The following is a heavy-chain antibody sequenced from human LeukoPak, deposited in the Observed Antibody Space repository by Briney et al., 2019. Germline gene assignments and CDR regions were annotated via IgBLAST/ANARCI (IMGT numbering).Heavy chain of an antibody. J-gene: IGHJ5*02. CDR1: GYTFTIYA. V-gene: IGHV1-3*01. CDR2: INAGNGNT. D-gene: IGHD3-10*01. CDR3: ARAYYDSGSYNQNWFDP. Sequence: VASVKVSCKASGYTFTIYAMHWVRQAPGQRLEWMGWINAGNGNTKFSQKFQGRVTINRDTSASTVYMELSSLRSEDTAVYYCARAYYDSGSYNQNWFDPWGQGTLVTVSS.